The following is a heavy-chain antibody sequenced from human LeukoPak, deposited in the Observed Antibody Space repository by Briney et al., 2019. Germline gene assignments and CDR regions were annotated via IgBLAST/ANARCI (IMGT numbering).Heavy chain of an antibody. CDR3: ARHGYSSGSGYFDL. CDR2: IYYSGST. D-gene: IGHD5-18*01. V-gene: IGHV4-59*08. J-gene: IGHJ2*01. CDR1: GGSISIYY. Sequence: PSETLSLTCTVSGGSISIYYWSWIRQPPGKGLEWIGYIYYSGSTNYNPSLKSRVTISVDTSKNQFSLKLTSVTAADTAVYYCARHGYSSGSGYFDLWGRGTLVTVSS.